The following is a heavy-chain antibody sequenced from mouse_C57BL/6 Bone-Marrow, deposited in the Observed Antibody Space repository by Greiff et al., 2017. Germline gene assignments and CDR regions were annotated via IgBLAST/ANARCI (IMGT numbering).Heavy chain of an antibody. Sequence: QVQLKQSGPGLVAPSQSLSITCTVSGFSLTSYGVDWVRQSPGKGLEWLGVIWGVGSTNYNSALKSRLSISKDNSKSQVFLKMNSLQTDDTAMYYCARYDYEDAMDYWGQGTSVTVSS. CDR3: ARYDYEDAMDY. CDR1: GFSLTSYG. V-gene: IGHV2-6*01. J-gene: IGHJ4*01. CDR2: IWGVGST. D-gene: IGHD2-4*01.